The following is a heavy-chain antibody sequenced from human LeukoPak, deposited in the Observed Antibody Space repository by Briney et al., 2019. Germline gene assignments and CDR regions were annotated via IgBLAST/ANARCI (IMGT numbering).Heavy chain of an antibody. CDR1: GFTLSSYA. CDR3: ARERIAVAGIFDY. CDR2: ISSNGGST. V-gene: IGHV3-64*01. J-gene: IGHJ4*02. D-gene: IGHD6-19*01. Sequence: GGSLRLSCAASGFTLSSYAMHWVRQAPGKGLEYVSAISSNGGSTYYANSVKGRFTISRDNSKNTLYLQMGSLRAEDMAVYYCARERIAVAGIFDYWGQGPLVTVSS.